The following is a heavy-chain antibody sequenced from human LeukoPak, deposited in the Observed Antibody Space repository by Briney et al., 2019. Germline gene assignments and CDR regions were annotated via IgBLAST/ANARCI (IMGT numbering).Heavy chain of an antibody. CDR3: AREGAAAGTEAFDI. Sequence: GGSLRLSCAASGFTFSSYSMNWVRQAPGKGLESVSSISSSSSYIYYADSVKGRFTISRDNAKNSLYLQMNSLRAEDTAVYYCAREGAAAGTEAFDIWGQGTMVTVSS. CDR1: GFTFSSYS. D-gene: IGHD6-13*01. V-gene: IGHV3-21*01. CDR2: ISSSSSYI. J-gene: IGHJ3*02.